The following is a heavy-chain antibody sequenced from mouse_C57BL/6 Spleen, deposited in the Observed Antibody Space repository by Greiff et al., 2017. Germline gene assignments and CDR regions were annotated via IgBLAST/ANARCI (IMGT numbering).Heavy chain of an antibody. CDR3: AREGTDFDY. Sequence: EVQLHQSGPELVKPGASVKISCKASGYTFTDYYMNWVKQSHGKSLEWIGDINPNNGGTSYNQKFKGKATLTVDKSSSTAYMELRSLTSEDSAVYYCAREGTDFDYWGQGTTLTVSS. J-gene: IGHJ2*01. CDR1: GYTFTDYY. CDR2: INPNNGGT. V-gene: IGHV1-26*01.